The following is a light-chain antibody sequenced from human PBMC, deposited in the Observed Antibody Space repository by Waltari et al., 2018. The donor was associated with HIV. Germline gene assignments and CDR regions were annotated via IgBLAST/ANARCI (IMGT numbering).Light chain of an antibody. V-gene: IGKV1-9*01. Sequence: DIQLTQSPSFMSASVGDRVTITCRASQAISSNLDWYQQKPGQAPTLLIYAASSLPSGVPSRFSGSGSGTEFTLTIRSLQPEDFATYYCQHLNSYPPFTFGPGTTVD. CDR2: AAS. J-gene: IGKJ3*01. CDR1: QAISSN. CDR3: QHLNSYPPFT.